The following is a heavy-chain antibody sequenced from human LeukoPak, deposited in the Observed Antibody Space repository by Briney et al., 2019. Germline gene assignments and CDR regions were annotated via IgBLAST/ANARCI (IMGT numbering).Heavy chain of an antibody. Sequence: PSETLSLTCTVSGGXISSYYCNWVRQPPGNGLEWIGYISNSGSTNYNPSLKSRVTISVDTSKNQFTLKVNSVTAADTAFYYCARSPRYSSGWFDPWGQGILVTVSS. CDR3: ARSPRYSSGWFDP. CDR1: GGXISSYY. J-gene: IGHJ5*02. D-gene: IGHD5-18*01. V-gene: IGHV4-59*01. CDR2: ISNSGST.